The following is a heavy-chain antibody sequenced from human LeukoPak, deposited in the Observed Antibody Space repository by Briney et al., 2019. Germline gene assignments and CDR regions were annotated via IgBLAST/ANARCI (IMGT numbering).Heavy chain of an antibody. Sequence: GESLRLSCAASGFTVNSNYMTWVRQAPGKGLEWVSVIYSGGNTYYADSVKGRFTISRHNSKNTLYLQMNSLRTEDTAVYYCARVSRGQLIDAFDIWGQGTLVTVSS. V-gene: IGHV3-53*04. CDR3: ARVSRGQLIDAFDI. CDR2: IYSGGNT. J-gene: IGHJ3*02. CDR1: GFTVNSNY. D-gene: IGHD6-13*01.